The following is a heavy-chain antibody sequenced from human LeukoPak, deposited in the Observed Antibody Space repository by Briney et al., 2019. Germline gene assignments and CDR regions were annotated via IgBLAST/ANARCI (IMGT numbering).Heavy chain of an antibody. CDR1: GGTFSSYA. CDR2: IIPIFGTA. Sequence: GASVKVSCKASGGTFSSYAISWVRQAPGQGLEWMGGIIPIFGTANYAQKFQGRVTITADESTSTAYMELSSLRSEDTAVYYCARDTPISGYDSPLFDYWGQGTLVTVSS. D-gene: IGHD5-12*01. V-gene: IGHV1-69*13. CDR3: ARDTPISGYDSPLFDY. J-gene: IGHJ4*02.